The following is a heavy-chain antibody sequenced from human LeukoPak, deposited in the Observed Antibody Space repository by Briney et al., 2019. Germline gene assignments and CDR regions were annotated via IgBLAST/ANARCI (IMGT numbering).Heavy chain of an antibody. CDR3: AKDLVYGTGDRWAGDYFDH. Sequence: PGGSLRLSCAASGFTFSSYAMTWVRQAPGKGLEWVSGISASGAGTYYADSVKGRFTISRDNSKNTLYLQMNSLRAEDRAVYYCAKDLVYGTGDRWAGDYFDHSGQGTLVTVSS. D-gene: IGHD7-27*01. CDR2: ISASGAGT. J-gene: IGHJ4*02. V-gene: IGHV3-23*01. CDR1: GFTFSSYA.